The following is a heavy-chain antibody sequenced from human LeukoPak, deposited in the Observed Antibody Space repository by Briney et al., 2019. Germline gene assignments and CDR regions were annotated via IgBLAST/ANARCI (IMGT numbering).Heavy chain of an antibody. V-gene: IGHV1-2*04. CDR2: INPNSGGT. D-gene: IGHD4-17*01. J-gene: IGHJ4*02. CDR3: ARDSGDYYFDY. CDR1: GHTFTGYY. Sequence: GASVKVSCKASGHTFTGYYMHWVRQAPGQGPEWMGWINPNSGGTNYAQRFQGWVTMTRDTSISTAYMELSRLRSDDTAVYYCARDSGDYYFDYWGQGTLVTVSS.